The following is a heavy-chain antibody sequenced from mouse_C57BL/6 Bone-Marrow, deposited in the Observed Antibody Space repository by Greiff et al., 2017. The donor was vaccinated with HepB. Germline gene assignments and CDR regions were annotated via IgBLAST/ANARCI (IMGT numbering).Heavy chain of an antibody. CDR1: GYTFTDYE. D-gene: IGHD2-3*01. V-gene: IGHV1-15*01. CDR2: IDPETGGT. CDR3: TRQGLLPLYYYAMDY. Sequence: VQLQQSGAELVRPGASVTLSCKASGYTFTDYEMHWVKQTPVHGLEWIGAIDPETGGTAYNQKFKGKAILTADKSSSTAYMELRSLTSEDSAVDYCTRQGLLPLYYYAMDYWGQGTSVTVSS. J-gene: IGHJ4*01.